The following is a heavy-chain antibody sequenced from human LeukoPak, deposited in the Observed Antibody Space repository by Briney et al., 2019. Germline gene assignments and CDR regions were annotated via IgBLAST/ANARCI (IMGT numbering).Heavy chain of an antibody. CDR1: GFTFSSYW. D-gene: IGHD6-19*01. CDR2: IKQDGSEK. Sequence: PGGSLRLSCAASGFTFSSYWMSWVRQAPGKGLEWVANIKQDGSEKYYVDSVKGRFTISRDNAKNSLYLQMNSLSAEDTAVYYCARDAVVAVAGMYYFDYWGQGTLVTVSS. J-gene: IGHJ4*02. V-gene: IGHV3-7*01. CDR3: ARDAVVAVAGMYYFDY.